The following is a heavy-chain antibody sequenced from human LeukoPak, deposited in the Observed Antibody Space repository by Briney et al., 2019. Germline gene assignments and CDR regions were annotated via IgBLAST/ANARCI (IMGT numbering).Heavy chain of an antibody. CDR3: ARSPYSSSWYPFAP. D-gene: IGHD6-13*01. Sequence: PSETLSLTCTVSGGSISSYYWSWIRQPAGKGLEWIGRIYTSGSTNYNPSLKSRVTMSVDTSKNQFSLKLSSVTAADTAVYYCARSPYSSSWYPFAPWGQGTLVTVSS. V-gene: IGHV4-4*07. CDR2: IYTSGST. CDR1: GGSISSYY. J-gene: IGHJ5*02.